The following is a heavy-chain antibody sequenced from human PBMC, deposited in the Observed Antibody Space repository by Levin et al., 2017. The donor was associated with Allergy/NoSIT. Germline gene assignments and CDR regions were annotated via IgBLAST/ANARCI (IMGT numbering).Heavy chain of an antibody. CDR1: GFTFSSYA. D-gene: IGHD6-19*01. J-gene: IGHJ4*02. CDR2: ISYDGSNK. V-gene: IGHV3-30-3*01. CDR3: ARASLRPQWLAHYDY. Sequence: PGGSLRLSCAASGFTFSSYAMHWVRQAPGKGLEWVAVISYDGSNKYYADSVKGRFTISRDNSKNTLYLQMNSLRAEDTAVYYCARASLRPQWLAHYDYWGQGTLVTVSS.